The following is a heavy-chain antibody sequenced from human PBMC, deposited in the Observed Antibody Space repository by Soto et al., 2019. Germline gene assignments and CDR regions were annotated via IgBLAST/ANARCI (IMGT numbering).Heavy chain of an antibody. V-gene: IGHV1-69*12. D-gene: IGHD3-10*01. Sequence: QVQLEQSGAAVKKPGSSVKVSCKASGGTFRTAAISWVRQAPGQGLEWMGGIMPVFRTPDYAQKFQGRVTITADESTNTAYMALSGLRSDDTAVYYCARDNYRPQLGGNYYYILDVWGQGTTITVSS. CDR3: ARDNYRPQLGGNYYYILDV. J-gene: IGHJ6*02. CDR2: IMPVFRTP. CDR1: GGTFRTAA.